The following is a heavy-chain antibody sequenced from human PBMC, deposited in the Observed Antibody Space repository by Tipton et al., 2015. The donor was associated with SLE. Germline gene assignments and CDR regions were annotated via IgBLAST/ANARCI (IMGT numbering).Heavy chain of an antibody. CDR3: ARKISVPAWGDYFDY. D-gene: IGHD3-16*01. Sequence: TLSLTCTVSGGSISSSSHYWGWIRQPPGKGLEWIGSIYYSGSTYYNPSLKSRVTISVDTSKNQFSLKLTSVTAADTAVYYCARKISVPAWGDYFDYWGLGTRVIVSS. CDR2: IYYSGST. CDR1: GGSISSSSHY. V-gene: IGHV4-39*07. J-gene: IGHJ4*02.